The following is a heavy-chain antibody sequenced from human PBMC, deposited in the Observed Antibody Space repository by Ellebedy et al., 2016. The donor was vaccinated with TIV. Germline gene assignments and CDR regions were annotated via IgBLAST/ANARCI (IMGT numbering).Heavy chain of an antibody. Sequence: GESLKISCAVSGLSFSSAWMSWVRQAPGKGLEWVGRIKSKTDGGTTDHAAPVKGRFTIPIDDSKNTLYLQMNSLKIEDTAVYYCITEDYSSAWYNIYWGQGTLVTVSS. V-gene: IGHV3-15*01. CDR2: IKSKTDGGTT. CDR3: ITEDYSSAWYNIY. J-gene: IGHJ4*02. CDR1: GLSFSSAW. D-gene: IGHD6-19*01.